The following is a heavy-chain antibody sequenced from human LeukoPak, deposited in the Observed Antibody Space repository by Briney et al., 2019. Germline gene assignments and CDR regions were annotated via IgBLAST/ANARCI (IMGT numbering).Heavy chain of an antibody. D-gene: IGHD6-13*01. J-gene: IGHJ4*02. CDR3: ARGNSSSFDY. Sequence: HSATLSLTCAVYGGSFSGYYWNWIRQPPGKGLEWIGEINHSGSTNYNPSLKSRVTISVDTSKNQFSLKLSSVTAADTAVYYCARGNSSSFDYWGQGTLVTVSS. CDR1: GGSFSGYY. CDR2: INHSGST. V-gene: IGHV4-34*01.